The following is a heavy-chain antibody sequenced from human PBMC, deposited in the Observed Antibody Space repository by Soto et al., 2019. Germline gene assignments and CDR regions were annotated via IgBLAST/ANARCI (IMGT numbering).Heavy chain of an antibody. V-gene: IGHV1-24*01. Sequence: ASVKVSCKVSGYTLTELSIHWVRQAPGKGLEWMGGFDPEDGETLYAQKFQGRVTMTDDTSTDTAYMDLSSLSSEDTAVYYCATVYTAAWSTNTYYYMDVWGKGTTVTISS. CDR2: FDPEDGET. D-gene: IGHD3-16*01. CDR1: GYTLTELS. CDR3: ATVYTAAWSTNTYYYMDV. J-gene: IGHJ6*03.